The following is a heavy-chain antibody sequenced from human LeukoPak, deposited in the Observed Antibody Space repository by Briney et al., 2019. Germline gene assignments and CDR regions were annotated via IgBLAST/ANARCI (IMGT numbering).Heavy chain of an antibody. J-gene: IGHJ5*02. CDR1: GFTFSSYG. V-gene: IGHV3-30*03. CDR2: ISYDGSNK. CDR3: ASPAGTFAPNWFDP. Sequence: PGGSLRLSCAASGFTFSSYGMHWVRQAPGKGLEWVAVISYDGSNKYYADSVKGRFTISRDNSKNTLYLQMNSLRAEDTAVYYCASPAGTFAPNWFDPWGQGTLVTVSS. D-gene: IGHD6-13*01.